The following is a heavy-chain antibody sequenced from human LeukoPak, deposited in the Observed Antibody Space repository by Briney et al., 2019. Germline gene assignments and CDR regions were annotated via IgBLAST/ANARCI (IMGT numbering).Heavy chain of an antibody. V-gene: IGHV4-59*08. CDR1: GGSTSSYY. Sequence: SETLSLTCSVSGGSTSSYYWSWFRQPPGKGLGWIGYIYYSGSTNYNTSLKGRVTISVDTSKNQFSLKLSSVTAADMAVYYCAKAVVVSTTRLGPFDTWGQGTMVTVSS. J-gene: IGHJ3*02. CDR3: AKAVVVSTTRLGPFDT. CDR2: IYYSGST. D-gene: IGHD3-22*01.